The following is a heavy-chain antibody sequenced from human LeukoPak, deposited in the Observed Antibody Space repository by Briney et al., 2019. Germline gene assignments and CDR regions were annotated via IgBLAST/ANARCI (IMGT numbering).Heavy chain of an antibody. V-gene: IGHV3-74*01. D-gene: IGHD2-15*01. Sequence: PGGSLRLSCAASGFTLSSYWMHWVRQAPGKGLVWVSRINSDGSSTSYADSVKGRFTISRDNAKNTLYLQMNSLRAEDTAVYYCAREVGCSGGSCYVYWGQGTLVTVSS. CDR2: INSDGSST. CDR1: GFTLSSYW. CDR3: AREVGCSGGSCYVY. J-gene: IGHJ4*02.